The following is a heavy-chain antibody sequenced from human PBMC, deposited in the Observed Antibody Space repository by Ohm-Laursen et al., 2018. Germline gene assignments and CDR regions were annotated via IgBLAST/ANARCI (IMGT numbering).Heavy chain of an antibody. V-gene: IGHV3-9*01. D-gene: IGHD5-12*01. Sequence: SLRLSCAASGFKFDDYAMHWVRQAPGKGLEWVSGINWKSGSIGYMDSVKGRFTISRDNAKNSLYLQMNSLRSEDTAVYYCARGPQGDIVTTGDHWGQGTLVTVSS. CDR2: INWKSGSI. CDR1: GFKFDDYA. CDR3: ARGPQGDIVTTGDH. J-gene: IGHJ4*02.